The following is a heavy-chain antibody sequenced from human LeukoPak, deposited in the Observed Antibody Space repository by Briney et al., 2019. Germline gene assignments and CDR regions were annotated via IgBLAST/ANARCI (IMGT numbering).Heavy chain of an antibody. D-gene: IGHD4-17*01. J-gene: IGHJ6*02. CDR1: GGSISRYY. V-gene: IGHV4-59*12. CDR2: VYYSGST. Sequence: PSETLSLTCTVSGGSISRYYWTWIRQPPGKGLEWIGYVYYSGSTKYNTSLRSRVTISVDTSKNQFSLMLRSVTAADTAVYYCARDGDYEVAMDVWGQGTTVTVSS. CDR3: ARDGDYEVAMDV.